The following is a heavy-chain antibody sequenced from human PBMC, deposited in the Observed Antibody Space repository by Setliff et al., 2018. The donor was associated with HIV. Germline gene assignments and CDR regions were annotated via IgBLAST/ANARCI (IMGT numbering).Heavy chain of an antibody. D-gene: IGHD3-3*01. V-gene: IGHV3-21*01. CDR3: ARDNLYYNLYDGSPVYGMDV. Sequence: GGSLRLSCAGSGFSFNKAWMNWVRQAPGRGLEWVSSISIGSGGAIDYADSVQGRFTISRDNSKNSLYLQMNGLRVEDTGVYYCARDNLYYNLYDGSPVYGMDVWGQGTTVTVSS. CDR1: GFSFNKAW. J-gene: IGHJ6*02. CDR2: ISIGSGGAI.